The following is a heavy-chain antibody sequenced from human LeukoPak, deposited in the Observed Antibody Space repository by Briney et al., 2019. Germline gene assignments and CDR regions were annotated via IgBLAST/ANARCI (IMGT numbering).Heavy chain of an antibody. CDR2: ISGDGGTT. Sequence: GGSLRLSCAASGFTFDDYTMHWVRQPPGKGLEWVSLISGDGGTTYYAGSVEGRFTISRDNSKNSLSLQMNSLRTEDTALYYCAKDRGGDRVIDHWGQGTLVTVSS. CDR1: GFTFDDYT. V-gene: IGHV3-43*02. CDR3: AKDRGGDRVIDH. J-gene: IGHJ4*02. D-gene: IGHD2-21*02.